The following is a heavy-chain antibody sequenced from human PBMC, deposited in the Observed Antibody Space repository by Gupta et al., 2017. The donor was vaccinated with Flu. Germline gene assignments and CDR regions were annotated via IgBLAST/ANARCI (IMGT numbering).Heavy chain of an antibody. V-gene: IGHV4-39*01. CDR1: GGSIRSSSSYY. CDR2: IYYSGST. J-gene: IGHJ4*02. Sequence: QLQLQESGPGLVKPSETLSLTCPVSGGSIRSSSSYYWGWIRQPPGKGLEWIGSIYYSGSTYYNPSLKSRVTISVDTSKNQFSLKLSSVTAADTAVYYCARHAIVVVPAADYFDYWGQGTLVTVSS. D-gene: IGHD2-2*01. CDR3: ARHAIVVVPAADYFDY.